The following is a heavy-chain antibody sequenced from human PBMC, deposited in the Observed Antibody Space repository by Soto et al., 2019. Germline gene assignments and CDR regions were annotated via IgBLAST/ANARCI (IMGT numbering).Heavy chain of an antibody. D-gene: IGHD3-22*01. CDR3: ATALVPLYDSSGPYPFDY. J-gene: IGHJ4*02. CDR2: FDPEDGET. Sequence: ASVKVSCKVSGYTLTELSMHWVRQAPGKGLEWMGGFDPEDGETIYAQKFQGRVTMTEDTSTDTAYMELSSLRSEDTAVYYCATALVPLYDSSGPYPFDYWGQGTLVTVSS. CDR1: GYTLTELS. V-gene: IGHV1-24*01.